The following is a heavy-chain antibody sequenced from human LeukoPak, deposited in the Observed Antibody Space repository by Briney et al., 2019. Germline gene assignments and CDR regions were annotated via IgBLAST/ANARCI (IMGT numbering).Heavy chain of an antibody. J-gene: IGHJ3*02. V-gene: IGHV3-53*04. CDR1: EFTVSSNY. Sequence: GGSLRLSCAASEFTVSSNYMSWVRQAPGKGLEWVSLIYSAGSTYYADSVKGRFTISRHNSRNTLYLRMNSLRAEDTAVYYCARHIGFDAFDIWGQGTMVTVSS. CDR3: ARHIGFDAFDI. CDR2: IYSAGST.